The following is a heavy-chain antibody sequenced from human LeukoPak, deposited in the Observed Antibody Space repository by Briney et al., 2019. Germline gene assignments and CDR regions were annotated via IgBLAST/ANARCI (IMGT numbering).Heavy chain of an antibody. D-gene: IGHD4-23*01. CDR3: ARVNGGNSVGLG. J-gene: IGHJ4*02. CDR2: INPNSGGT. Sequence: ASVKVSCKASGYTFTGHYMHWVRQAPGQGLEWMGWINPNSGGTNYAQKFQGRVTMTRDTSISTAYIELSRLRSDDTAVYYCARVNGGNSVGLGWGQGTLVTVSS. CDR1: GYTFTGHY. V-gene: IGHV1-2*02.